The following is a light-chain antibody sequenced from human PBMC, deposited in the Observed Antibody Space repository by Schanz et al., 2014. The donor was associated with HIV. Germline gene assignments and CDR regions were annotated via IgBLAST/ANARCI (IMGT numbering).Light chain of an antibody. CDR2: ANS. J-gene: IGLJ3*02. CDR3: QSFDSSLSGSV. Sequence: QSVLAQPPSVSGAPGQGVTISCTGSSSNIGAGYDVHWYQQVPGAAPKLLIYANSNRPSGVPDRFSGSKSGTSASLAITGLQAEDEADYYCQSFDSSLSGSVFGGGTKLTVL. CDR1: SSNIGAGYD. V-gene: IGLV1-40*01.